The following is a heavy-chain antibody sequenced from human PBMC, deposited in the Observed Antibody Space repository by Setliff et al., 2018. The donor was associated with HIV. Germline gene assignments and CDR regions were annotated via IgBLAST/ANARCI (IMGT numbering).Heavy chain of an antibody. J-gene: IGHJ6*03. Sequence: SETLSLTCAVYGGSLSGFYWNWIRQSPGKGLEWIGEIDQSGSTNYNPSLKSRVTISVDTAKNQFSLKLSSVTAADTAVYYCARAEGYYDSSVNTGRYYYYYMDVWGKGTTVTVSS. CDR2: IDQSGST. CDR3: ARAEGYYDSSVNTGRYYYYYMDV. D-gene: IGHD3-22*01. CDR1: GGSLSGFY. V-gene: IGHV4-34*01.